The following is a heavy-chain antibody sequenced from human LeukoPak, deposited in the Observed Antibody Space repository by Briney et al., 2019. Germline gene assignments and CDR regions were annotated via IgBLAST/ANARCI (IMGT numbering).Heavy chain of an antibody. D-gene: IGHD3-10*01. CDR3: ARAPYGSGSYSDY. J-gene: IGHJ4*02. Sequence: GGSLRLSCAASGFTFSSYSMNWVRQAPGKGLEWVSSISSSSNYIYYADSVKGRFTISRDNAKNSLYLQMNSLRAEDTAVYYCARAPYGSGSYSDYWGQGTLVTVSS. CDR1: GFTFSSYS. CDR2: ISSSSNYI. V-gene: IGHV3-21*01.